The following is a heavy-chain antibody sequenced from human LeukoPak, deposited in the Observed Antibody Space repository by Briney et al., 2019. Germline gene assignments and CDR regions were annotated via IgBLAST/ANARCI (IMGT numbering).Heavy chain of an antibody. D-gene: IGHD4-23*01. CDR3: AREVDYGGSTTVDY. V-gene: IGHV1-69*04. Sequence: ASVKVSCKTSGGTFSSYAITWVRQAPGQGLEWMGRIIPILNIANYAQKFQGRVTITADKSTSTAYMELSSLRSEDTAVFYCAREVDYGGSTTVDYWGQGTLVTVSS. CDR2: IIPILNIA. J-gene: IGHJ4*02. CDR1: GGTFSSYA.